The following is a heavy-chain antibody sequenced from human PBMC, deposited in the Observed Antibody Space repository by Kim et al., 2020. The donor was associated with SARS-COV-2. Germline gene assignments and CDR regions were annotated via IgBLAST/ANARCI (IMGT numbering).Heavy chain of an antibody. CDR1: GGSISSSSYY. CDR3: AREGRGIAAAGPNYYYYGMDV. Sequence: SETLSLTCTVSGGSISSSSYYWGWIRQPPGKGLEWIGSIYYSGSTYYNPSLKSRVTISVDTSKNQFSLKLSSVTAADTAVYYCAREGRGIAAAGPNYYYYGMDVWGQGTTVTVSS. D-gene: IGHD6-13*01. CDR2: IYYSGST. J-gene: IGHJ6*02. V-gene: IGHV4-39*07.